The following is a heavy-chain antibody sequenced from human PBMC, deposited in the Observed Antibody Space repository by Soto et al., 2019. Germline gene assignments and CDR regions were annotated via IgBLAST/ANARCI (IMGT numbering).Heavy chain of an antibody. D-gene: IGHD1-7*01. J-gene: IGHJ4*02. CDR3: GNAGGSTGGRTPTDY. CDR2: ISGSGGST. CDR1: GFTFSSYA. V-gene: IGHV3-23*01. Sequence: EVQLLESGGGLVQPGGSLRLSCAASGFTFSSYAMSWVRQAPGKGLEWVSAISGSGGSTYYADSVKGRFTISRDNSMNTLYLQMNSLRAEDTAVYYCGNAGGSTGGRTPTDYWGQGTLVTVSS.